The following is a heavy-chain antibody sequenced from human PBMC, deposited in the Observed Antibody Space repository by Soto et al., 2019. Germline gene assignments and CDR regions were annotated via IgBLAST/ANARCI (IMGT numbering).Heavy chain of an antibody. V-gene: IGHV3-23*01. D-gene: IGHD5-18*01. J-gene: IGHJ5*02. CDR1: GFTFSSYA. CDR3: AKAGGYSYGYSSTA. CDR2: ISGSGGST. Sequence: GGSLRLSCAASGFTFSSYAMSWVRQAPGKGLEWVSAISGSGGSTYYADSVKGRFTISRDNSKNTLYLQMNSLRAEDTAVYYCAKAGGYSYGYSSTAWGQGTLVTVSS.